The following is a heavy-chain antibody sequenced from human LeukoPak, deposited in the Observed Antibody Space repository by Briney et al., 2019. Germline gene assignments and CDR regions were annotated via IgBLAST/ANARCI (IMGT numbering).Heavy chain of an antibody. CDR2: IKQDGSEK. CDR3: TRDEYGKTRY. Sequence: GGSLRLSCTTSGFTFSTYWMSWVRQAPGKGLEWVANIKQDGSEKYYVDSVKGRFSISRDNAKNSLYLQMNSLRAEDTAVYYCTRDEYGKTRYWGQGTLVTVSS. V-gene: IGHV3-7*01. J-gene: IGHJ4*02. CDR1: GFTFSTYW. D-gene: IGHD4-17*01.